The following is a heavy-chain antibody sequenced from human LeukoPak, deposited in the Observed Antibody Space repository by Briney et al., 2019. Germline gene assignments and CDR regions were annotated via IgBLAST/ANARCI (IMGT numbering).Heavy chain of an antibody. CDR1: GFTSSSYD. CDR2: IDYGGGGT. Sequence: PGGSLRLSCAASGFTSSSYDMTWVRQAPGKGLEWVSSIDYGGGGTYYADSVKGRFVISRDNSKNTLYLQMNSLRAEDTAVYYCAKDHSGASYYFDYWGQGTLVTVSS. V-gene: IGHV3-23*01. J-gene: IGHJ4*02. D-gene: IGHD2-15*01. CDR3: AKDHSGASYYFDY.